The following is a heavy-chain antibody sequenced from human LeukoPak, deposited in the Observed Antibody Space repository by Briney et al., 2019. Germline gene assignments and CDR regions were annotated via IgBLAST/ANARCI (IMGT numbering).Heavy chain of an antibody. CDR1: GFTFSSYG. Sequence: PGGSLRLSCAASGFTFSSYGMSWVRQAPGKGLEWVSAISGSGGSTYYADSVKGRFTISRDNSKNTLYLQMNSLRAEDTAVYYCAKTGSAYSSSWIFDYWGQGTLVTVSS. CDR3: AKTGSAYSSSWIFDY. CDR2: ISGSGGST. J-gene: IGHJ4*02. V-gene: IGHV3-23*01. D-gene: IGHD6-13*01.